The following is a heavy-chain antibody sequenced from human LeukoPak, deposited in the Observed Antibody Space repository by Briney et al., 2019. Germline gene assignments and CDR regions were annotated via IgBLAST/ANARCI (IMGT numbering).Heavy chain of an antibody. CDR3: ARVFGRAAVGGVFDH. CDR2: VHYNGNT. J-gene: IGHJ5*02. V-gene: IGHV4-31*03. Sequence: SQTLSLTCSVSGDSFNSGSFYWSWVRQHPGKGLEWIGYVHYNGNTYYNPALKSRVAISIDTSEKWFSLDLCSVTAADTAVYYCARVFGRAAVGGVFDHWGPGTLVTVSS. CDR1: GDSFNSGSFY. D-gene: IGHD6-13*01.